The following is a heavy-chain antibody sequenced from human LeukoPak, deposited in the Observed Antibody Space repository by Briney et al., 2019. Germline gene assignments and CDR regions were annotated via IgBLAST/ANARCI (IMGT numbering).Heavy chain of an antibody. Sequence: GGSLRLSCAASGFIFSSYAMHWVRQAPGKGLAWVARINPDGSIRTYANSVQGRVTISRDTAKDTLFLQMNSLRAEDTAVYYCAREARVGGALQYWGQGTPVTVST. J-gene: IGHJ4*02. V-gene: IGHV3-74*03. CDR2: INPDGSIR. CDR1: GFIFSSYA. CDR3: AREARVGGALQY. D-gene: IGHD1-26*01.